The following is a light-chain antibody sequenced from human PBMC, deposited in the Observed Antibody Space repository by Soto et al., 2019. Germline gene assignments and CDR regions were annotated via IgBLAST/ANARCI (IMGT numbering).Light chain of an antibody. CDR3: QQSASTPYT. CDR1: QSISTN. V-gene: IGKV1-39*01. CDR2: AAS. J-gene: IGKJ2*01. Sequence: DLQMTQSPSSLSASVGDRVTITCRASQSISTNLNWYQQRPGKAPKLLIYAASSLQRGVPSRFSGSGSGTDFTLTVNSLQPDDFATYYCQQSASTPYTFGQGTKVDIK.